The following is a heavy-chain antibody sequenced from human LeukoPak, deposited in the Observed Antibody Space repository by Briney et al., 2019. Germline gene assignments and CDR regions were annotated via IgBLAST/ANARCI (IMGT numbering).Heavy chain of an antibody. CDR3: ARVAGWHWFDP. Sequence: GGTLKLSCAASGFTFSSYDMTWVRQAPGRGLEWVSSIRPSGDNTYYGDSVKGRFTISRDNSKNTVYLQMNNMRVDDTAVYYCARVAGWHWFDPWGQGTLVTVPS. V-gene: IGHV3-23*01. CDR1: GFTFSSYD. CDR2: IRPSGDNT. J-gene: IGHJ5*02. D-gene: IGHD6-19*01.